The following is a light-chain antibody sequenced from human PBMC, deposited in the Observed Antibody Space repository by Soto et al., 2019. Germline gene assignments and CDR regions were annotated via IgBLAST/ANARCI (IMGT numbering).Light chain of an antibody. Sequence: EIVLTQSPGTQSLSPGDRATLSCRASQIISSAYLAWYQQRPGQAPRLLIYASSSRATGIPDRFSGSGSGTDFTLTISRLEPEDFAVYYCQQCGSSLPWTFGQGTKVEMK. J-gene: IGKJ1*01. CDR2: ASS. CDR1: QIISSAY. V-gene: IGKV3-20*01. CDR3: QQCGSSLPWT.